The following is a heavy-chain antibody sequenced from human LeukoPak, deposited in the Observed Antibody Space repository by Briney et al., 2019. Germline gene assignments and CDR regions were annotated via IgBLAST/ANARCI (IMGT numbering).Heavy chain of an antibody. J-gene: IGHJ1*01. CDR2: IYPIESKT. V-gene: IGHV5-51*01. D-gene: IGHD5-24*01. CDR3: ATRDGYNLLS. Sequence: GESLEISCKGSGYTYSSYWIGWVRQMPGKGLEWIGIIYPIESKTKYSQSFEGQVTISADKSINTAYLQWSSLKASDTAMYYCATRDGYNLLSWGQGTLVTVSS. CDR1: GYTYSSYW.